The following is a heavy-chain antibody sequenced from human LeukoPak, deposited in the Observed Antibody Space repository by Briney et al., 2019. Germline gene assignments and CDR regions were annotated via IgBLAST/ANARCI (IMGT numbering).Heavy chain of an antibody. Sequence: GGSLRLSCAASGFTFSSYGMHWVRQAPGKGLEWVAVISYDGSKKYYADSVKGRFTISRGNSKNTLYLQMNSLRAEDTAVYYCAKEVVVVITTPTEAGFDYWGQGTLVTVSS. CDR3: AKEVVVVITTPTEAGFDY. CDR1: GFTFSSYG. V-gene: IGHV3-30*18. D-gene: IGHD3-22*01. CDR2: ISYDGSKK. J-gene: IGHJ4*02.